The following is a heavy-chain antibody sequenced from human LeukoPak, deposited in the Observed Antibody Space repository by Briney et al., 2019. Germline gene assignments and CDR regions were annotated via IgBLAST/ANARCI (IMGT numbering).Heavy chain of an antibody. D-gene: IGHD5-18*01. CDR3: ARDGYRNWFDP. Sequence: GGSLRPSCAASGFTFSSYWMSWVRQAPGKGLEWVANIKQDGSEKYYVDSVKGRFTISRDNAKNSLYLQMNSLRAEDTAVYYCARDGYRNWFDPWGQGTLVTVSS. V-gene: IGHV3-7*01. CDR1: GFTFSSYW. CDR2: IKQDGSEK. J-gene: IGHJ5*02.